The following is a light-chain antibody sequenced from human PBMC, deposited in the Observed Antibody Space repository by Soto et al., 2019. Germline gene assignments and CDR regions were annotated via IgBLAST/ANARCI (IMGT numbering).Light chain of an antibody. CDR1: SSNIGSSY. CDR3: AAWDDSLSGVV. J-gene: IGLJ2*01. CDR2: SNN. Sequence: QSVLTQPPSASGTPGQRVTIPCSGRSSNIGSSYVYWFKQLPGTAPKLLIYSNNQRPSGVPDRFSGSKSGSSASLAISGLRSEDESDFYCAAWDDSLSGVVFGGGTKLTVL. V-gene: IGLV1-47*02.